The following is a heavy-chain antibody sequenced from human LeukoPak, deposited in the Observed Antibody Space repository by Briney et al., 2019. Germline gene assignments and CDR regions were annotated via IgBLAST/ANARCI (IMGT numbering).Heavy chain of an antibody. V-gene: IGHV1-18*01. Sequence: ASVKVSCKASRYTFTSYVISAVRQAAGQGLELMGWISAYNGNTNYAQKLQGRVTMTTDTSTSTAYMELRSLRSDATAVYYCARRGVSDNDYWGQGTLVTVSS. CDR1: RYTFTSYV. CDR3: ARRGVSDNDY. D-gene: IGHD3-10*01. J-gene: IGHJ4*02. CDR2: ISAYNGNT.